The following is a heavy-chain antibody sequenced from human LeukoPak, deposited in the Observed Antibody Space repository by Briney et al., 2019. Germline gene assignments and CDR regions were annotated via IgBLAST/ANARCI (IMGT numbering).Heavy chain of an antibody. CDR3: TTGPSYGYEW. Sequence: GGSLRLFCAASGMTFSQRWMHWLRQAPGKGLVWVSLIKNDGRATIYADSVKGRFTISRDNGKSTLYLQMNSLRAEDTGIYYCTTGPSYGYEWWGQGTVVTVSS. J-gene: IGHJ4*02. D-gene: IGHD3-16*01. CDR2: IKNDGRAT. CDR1: GMTFSQRW. V-gene: IGHV3-74*01.